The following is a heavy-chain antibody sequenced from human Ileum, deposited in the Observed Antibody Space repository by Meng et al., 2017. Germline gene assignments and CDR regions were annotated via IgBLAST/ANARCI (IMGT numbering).Heavy chain of an antibody. V-gene: IGHV3-74*01. Sequence: GGSLRLSCAASGFPFSTYSMHWVRQAPGKGLVWVSQIKPDGNTISYADSVRGRFTISRDNAKSTLYLEMNSLRAEDAAVYYCARDNDWVAWDYWGRGTLVTVSS. CDR3: ARDNDWVAWDY. D-gene: IGHD1-1*01. CDR2: IKPDGNTI. J-gene: IGHJ4*01. CDR1: GFPFSTYS.